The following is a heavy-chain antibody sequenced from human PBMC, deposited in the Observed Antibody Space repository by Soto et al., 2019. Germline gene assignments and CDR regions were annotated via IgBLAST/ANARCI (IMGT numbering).Heavy chain of an antibody. V-gene: IGHV3-30*18. CDR1: GFTFSSYG. J-gene: IGHJ3*02. CDR2: ISYDGSNK. D-gene: IGHD3-3*01. CDR3: AKDRRLVLRFLEWLPADAFDI. Sequence: HPGGSLRLSCAASGFTFSSYGMHWVRQAPGKGLEWVAVISYDGSNKYYADSVKGRFTISRDNSKNTLYLQMNSLRAEDTAVYYCAKDRRLVLRFLEWLPADAFDIWGQGTMVTVSS.